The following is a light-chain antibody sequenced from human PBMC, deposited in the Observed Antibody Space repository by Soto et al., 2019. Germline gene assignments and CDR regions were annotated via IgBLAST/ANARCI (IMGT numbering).Light chain of an antibody. V-gene: IGKV3-11*01. CDR3: QQRSNWPPWIT. Sequence: EIVLTQPPATLSLSPGEIATIYCRASQSVSSYLAWYQQKPGPAPRLLVHDASNRATGIPARFSGSGSWSDFTLTISSLEPEEFAVYYCQQRSNWPPWITLGQGTRLEIK. J-gene: IGKJ5*01. CDR2: DAS. CDR1: QSVSSY.